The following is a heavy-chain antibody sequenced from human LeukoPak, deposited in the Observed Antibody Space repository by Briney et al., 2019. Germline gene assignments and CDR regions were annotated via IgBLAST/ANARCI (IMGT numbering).Heavy chain of an antibody. Sequence: GESLKISCKGSGYSFTGNWIGWVRQMPGKGLEWMGIIYPGDSDTRYSPSFQGQVTISADKSISTAYLQLSSLKASDNAMYYCAGEGSSSWYYDYWGQGTLVTVSS. CDR1: GYSFTGNW. CDR2: IYPGDSDT. CDR3: AGEGSSSWYYDY. V-gene: IGHV5-51*01. J-gene: IGHJ4*02. D-gene: IGHD6-13*01.